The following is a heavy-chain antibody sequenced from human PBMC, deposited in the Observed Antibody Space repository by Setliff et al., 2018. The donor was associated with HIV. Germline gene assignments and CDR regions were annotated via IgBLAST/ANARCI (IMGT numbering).Heavy chain of an antibody. CDR1: GYSFTNFW. J-gene: IGHJ4*02. V-gene: IGHV5-51*01. CDR2: IYPIDSDT. Sequence: GESLKISCKGSGYSFTNFWVGWVRQMPGKGLEWMGIIYPIDSDTKYSPSFWGRVTISVDKSLNTAYLHCNSLKPADTAMYFCGRSGKSGDLYAYWGQGTLVTVSS. D-gene: IGHD2-8*01. CDR3: GRSGKSGDLYAY.